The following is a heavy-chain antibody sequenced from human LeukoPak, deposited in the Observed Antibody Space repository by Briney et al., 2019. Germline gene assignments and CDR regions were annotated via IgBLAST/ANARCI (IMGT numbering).Heavy chain of an antibody. CDR1: GGSISGYY. D-gene: IGHD1-26*01. CDR2: IYTSGST. V-gene: IGHV4-4*07. J-gene: IGHJ3*02. CDR3: ARDREVGHAFDI. Sequence: SETLSLTCTVSGGSISGYYWSWIRQPAGKGLEWIGRIYTSGSTNYNPSLKSRVTMSVDTSKNQFSLKLSSVTAADTAVYYCARDREVGHAFDIWGQGTMVTVSS.